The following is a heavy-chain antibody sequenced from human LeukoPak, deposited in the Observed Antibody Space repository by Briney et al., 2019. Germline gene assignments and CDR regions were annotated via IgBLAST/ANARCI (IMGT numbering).Heavy chain of an antibody. CDR2: ISSSGSTI. CDR1: GFTFSDYY. Sequence: PGGSLRLSCAASGFTFSDYYMSWIRQAPGKGLEWVSYISSSGSTIYYADSVKGRFTISRDNAKNSLYLQMNSLRAEDTAVYYCAKRYSEYSSSFDYWGQGTLVTVSS. V-gene: IGHV3-11*01. J-gene: IGHJ4*02. CDR3: AKRYSEYSSSFDY. D-gene: IGHD6-6*01.